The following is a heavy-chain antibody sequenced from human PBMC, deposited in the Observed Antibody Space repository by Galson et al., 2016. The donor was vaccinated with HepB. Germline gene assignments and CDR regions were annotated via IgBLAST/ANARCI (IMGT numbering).Heavy chain of an antibody. CDR3: ARTMGRGNYATDY. CDR1: GFTFSSYA. D-gene: IGHD4-11*01. V-gene: IGHV3-23*01. CDR2: ISGSAITT. J-gene: IGHJ4*02. Sequence: SLRLSCAASGFTFSSYAMYWVRQAPGKGLEWVSSISGSAITTYYADSVKGRFTIPRDSSTNTLYLHMNSLRAEDTAIYYCARTMGRGNYATDYWGQGTLVTVSS.